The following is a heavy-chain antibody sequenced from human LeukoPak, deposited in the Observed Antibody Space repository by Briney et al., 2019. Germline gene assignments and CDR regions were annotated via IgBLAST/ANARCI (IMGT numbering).Heavy chain of an antibody. CDR3: ARHKAAAGTTSFGY. V-gene: IGHV4-39*01. Sequence: YPSETLSLTCTVSGDSISSGTYYWGWIRQPPGKGLEWIGNIYYNGGTYYSPSLKRRVTISVDPSKNQFSLKLSSVTAADTAVYYCARHKAAAGTTSFGYWGQGALVTVSS. CDR2: IYYNGGT. CDR1: GDSISSGTYY. J-gene: IGHJ4*02. D-gene: IGHD1-14*01.